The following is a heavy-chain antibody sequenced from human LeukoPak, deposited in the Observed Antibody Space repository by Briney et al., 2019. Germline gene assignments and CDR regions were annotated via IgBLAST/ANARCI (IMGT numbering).Heavy chain of an antibody. J-gene: IGHJ4*02. D-gene: IGHD6-6*01. CDR3: AREGSATARPFVSNDY. V-gene: IGHV4-4*07. Sequence: SETLSLTCTVPAGSISTYYWSWIRQPAGKGLEWIGRIHTSGNSDYNPSLKSRVTMSVDTSKNQFSLKVRSVTAADTAVYYCAREGSATARPFVSNDYWGQGTLVTVSS. CDR2: IHTSGNS. CDR1: AGSISTYY.